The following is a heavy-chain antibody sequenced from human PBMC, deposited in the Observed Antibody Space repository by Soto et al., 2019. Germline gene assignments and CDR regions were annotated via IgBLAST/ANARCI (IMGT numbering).Heavy chain of an antibody. J-gene: IGHJ4*02. CDR2: TYFRSKWYN. CDR1: GDSVSSNTAS. V-gene: IGHV6-1*01. CDR3: AKDLTFPYNWNDDY. Sequence: PSQTLSLTCAISGDSVSSNTASWNWIRQSPSRGLEWLGRTYFRSKWYNDYAVSVKSRIIINPDTSNNQFSLQLNSVTPEDTAVYYCAKDLTFPYNWNDDYWGQGTLVTVSS. D-gene: IGHD1-20*01.